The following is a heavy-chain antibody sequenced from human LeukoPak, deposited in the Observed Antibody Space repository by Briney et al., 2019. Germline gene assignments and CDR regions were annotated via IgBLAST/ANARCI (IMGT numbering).Heavy chain of an antibody. CDR2: IRYDGSNK. D-gene: IGHD5-12*01. CDR1: GFTFSSYG. J-gene: IGHJ2*01. CDR3: ARVRKYSGYYSWYFDL. Sequence: GGSLRLSCAASGFTFSSYGMHWVRQAPGKGLEWVAFIRYDGSNKYYADSVKGRFTISRDNSKNTLYLQMNSLRAGDTAVYYCARVRKYSGYYSWYFDLWGRGTLVTVSS. V-gene: IGHV3-30*02.